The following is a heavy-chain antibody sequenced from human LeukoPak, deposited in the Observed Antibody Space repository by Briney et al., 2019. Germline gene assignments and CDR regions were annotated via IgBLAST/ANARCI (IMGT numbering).Heavy chain of an antibody. V-gene: IGHV4-39*01. CDR1: GGSIRANTNFWGWNSSNY. D-gene: IGHD3-3*01. CDR2: VHFSGTT. J-gene: IGHJ3*02. Sequence: SEALSLTCSVSGGSIRANTNFWGWNSSNYWGWIRQPPGKGLEWIGSVHFSGTTYYHPSLQSRFTISVDTSKNQFSLEVTSVTAPDTALCLGAFDIWGQGTLVTVSS. CDR3: AFDI.